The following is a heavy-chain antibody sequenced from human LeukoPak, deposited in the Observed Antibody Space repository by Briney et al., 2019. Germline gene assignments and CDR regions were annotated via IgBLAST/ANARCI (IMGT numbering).Heavy chain of an antibody. Sequence: GGSLRLSCAASGFTFNSYSMNWVRQAPGKGLEWVSSISSSSSYIYYVDSVKGRFTISRDNAKNSLYLQMNSLRAEDTAVYYCARDPLELRLTPFDYWGQGTLVTVSS. CDR3: ARDPLELRLTPFDY. V-gene: IGHV3-21*01. D-gene: IGHD5-24*01. J-gene: IGHJ4*02. CDR1: GFTFNSYS. CDR2: ISSSSSYI.